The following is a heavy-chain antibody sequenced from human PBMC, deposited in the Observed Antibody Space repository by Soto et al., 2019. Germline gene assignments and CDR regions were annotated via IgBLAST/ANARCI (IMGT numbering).Heavy chain of an antibody. CDR1: GFTFRLHA. J-gene: IGHJ6*01. CDR2: ICYDGSNK. Sequence: QVQLVESGGGVIQPGRSLRLSCAASGFTFRLHAMHWVRQAPGKGLEWVAQICYDGSNKYYTDSVKGRYTVSRDDFKNSVFLQMDSLRDEDTAVYYCARDGQQMTPYALDVWGQGTTVIVSS. D-gene: IGHD6-13*01. V-gene: IGHV3-33*08. CDR3: ARDGQQMTPYALDV.